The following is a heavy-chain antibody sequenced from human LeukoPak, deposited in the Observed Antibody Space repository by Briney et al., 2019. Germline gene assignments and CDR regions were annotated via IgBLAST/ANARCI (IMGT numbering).Heavy chain of an antibody. CDR2: INHSGST. CDR3: ARHKYRATGWFDP. J-gene: IGHJ5*02. V-gene: IGHV4-34*01. D-gene: IGHD5-12*01. Sequence: SETLSLTCAVYGGSFSGYYWSWIRQPPGKGLEWIGEINHSGSTNYSPSLKSRVTISVDTSKNQFSLRLSSVTAADTAVYYCARHKYRATGWFDPWGQGTLVTVSS. CDR1: GGSFSGYY.